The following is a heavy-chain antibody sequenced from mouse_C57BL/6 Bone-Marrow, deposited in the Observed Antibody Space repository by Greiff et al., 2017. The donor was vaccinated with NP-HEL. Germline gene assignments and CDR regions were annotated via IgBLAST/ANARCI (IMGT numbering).Heavy chain of an antibody. Sequence: EVKLEESGGGLVQPGGSLKLSCAASGFTFSDYYMYWVRQTPEKRLEWVAYISNGGGSTYYPDTVKGRFTISRDNAKNTLYLQMSRLKSEDTAMYYCARWYYDRFDYWGQGTTLTVSS. V-gene: IGHV5-12*01. D-gene: IGHD2-4*01. CDR1: GFTFSDYY. J-gene: IGHJ2*01. CDR3: ARWYYDRFDY. CDR2: ISNGGGST.